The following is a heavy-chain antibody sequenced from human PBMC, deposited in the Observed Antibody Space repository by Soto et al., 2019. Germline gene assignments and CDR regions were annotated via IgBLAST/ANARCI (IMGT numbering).Heavy chain of an antibody. CDR3: ATGVIWIGYFTVDS. Sequence: SVKVSCKASGGSFGNSAINWVRQTPGQGLEWLGGFIPVYRTLNYAQKFQGRVTITADESTGTAYMTLSSLAPNDTAVYYCATGVIWIGYFTVDSWGQGTQVTVSS. D-gene: IGHD3-3*01. CDR1: GGSFGNSA. V-gene: IGHV1-69*13. J-gene: IGHJ4*02. CDR2: FIPVYRTL.